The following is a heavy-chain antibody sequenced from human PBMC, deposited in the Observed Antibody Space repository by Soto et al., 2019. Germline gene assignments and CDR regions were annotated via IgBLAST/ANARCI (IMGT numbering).Heavy chain of an antibody. D-gene: IGHD6-6*01. CDR3: ARVGESIAARYYYYGMDV. Sequence: QVQLVQSGAEVKKPGSSVKVSCKASGGTFSSYAISWVRQAPGQGLEWMGGLIPIFGTANYAQKFQGRVTITADESTSTAYMELSSLRSEDTAVYYCARVGESIAARYYYYGMDVWGQGTTVTVSS. CDR2: LIPIFGTA. CDR1: GGTFSSYA. V-gene: IGHV1-69*12. J-gene: IGHJ6*02.